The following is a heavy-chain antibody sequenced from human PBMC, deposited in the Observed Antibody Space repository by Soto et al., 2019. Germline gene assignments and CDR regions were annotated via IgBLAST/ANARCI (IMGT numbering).Heavy chain of an antibody. CDR2: MYYTGVT. V-gene: IGHV4-61*01. Sequence: SETLSLTCSVSGGSVRSGNHLWNWTRQPPGRGLEWLGYMYYTGVTNYNPSLKSRVSMSVDTSKDQFSLNLTSLTAADTAVYYCARGGEPLGYYGLNVWGQGTTVTVSS. CDR3: ARGGEPLGYYGLNV. CDR1: GGSVRSGNHL. J-gene: IGHJ6*02.